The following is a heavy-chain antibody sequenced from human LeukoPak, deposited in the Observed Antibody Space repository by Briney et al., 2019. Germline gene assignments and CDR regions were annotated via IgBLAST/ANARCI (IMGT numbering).Heavy chain of an antibody. CDR3: ARNRGVVVPAAMSSWFDP. J-gene: IGHJ5*02. D-gene: IGHD2-2*01. V-gene: IGHV1-69*05. Sequence: SVKVSCKASRGTFSSYAISWVRQAPGQGLEWMGGIIPTFGTANYAQKFQGRVTITTDESTSTAYMELSSLRSEDTAVYYCARNRGVVVPAAMSSWFDPWGQGTLVTVSS. CDR1: RGTFSSYA. CDR2: IIPTFGTA.